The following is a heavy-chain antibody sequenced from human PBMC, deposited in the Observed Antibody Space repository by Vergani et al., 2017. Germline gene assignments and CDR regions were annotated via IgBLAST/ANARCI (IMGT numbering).Heavy chain of an antibody. CDR3: ARETCSSTSCLYIGVAFDI. CDR1: GGSISSGHYY. V-gene: IGHV4-30-4*01. J-gene: IGHJ3*02. CDR2: IYYSGST. D-gene: IGHD2-2*01. Sequence: QVQLQESGPGLVKPSQTLSLTCTVSGGSISSGHYYWSWIRRPPGKGLEWIGHIYYSGSTYYKSSLKSRVTISVDTSNNQFSLKLSSVTAADTAVYYCARETCSSTSCLYIGVAFDIWGQGTMVTVSS.